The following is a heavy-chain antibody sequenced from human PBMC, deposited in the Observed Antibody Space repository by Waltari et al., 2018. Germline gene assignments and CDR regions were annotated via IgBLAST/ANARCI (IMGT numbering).Heavy chain of an antibody. J-gene: IGHJ2*01. V-gene: IGHV3-73*01. CDR2: IRSKANSYAT. CDR1: GFTFSGSA. Sequence: EVQLVESGGGLVQPGGSLKLSCAASGFTFSGSAMHWVRQASGKGLEWVGRIRSKANSYATAYAASVKGRFTISRDDSKNTAYLQMNSLKTEDTAVYYCAKERARDVYWYFDLWGRGTLVTISS. CDR3: AKERARDVYWYFDL. D-gene: IGHD1-1*01.